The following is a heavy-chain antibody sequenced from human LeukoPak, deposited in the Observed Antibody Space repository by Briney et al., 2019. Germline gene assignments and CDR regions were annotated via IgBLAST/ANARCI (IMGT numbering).Heavy chain of an antibody. Sequence: SETLSLTCTVSGGSISSYYWSWIRQPPGKGLEWIGYIYYSGSTNYNPSLESRVTISVDTSKNQFSLKLSSVTAADTAVYYCARSALDGYNSITWFDPWGQGTLVTVSS. D-gene: IGHD5-12*01. CDR1: GGSISSYY. V-gene: IGHV4-59*01. CDR2: IYYSGST. J-gene: IGHJ5*02. CDR3: ARSALDGYNSITWFDP.